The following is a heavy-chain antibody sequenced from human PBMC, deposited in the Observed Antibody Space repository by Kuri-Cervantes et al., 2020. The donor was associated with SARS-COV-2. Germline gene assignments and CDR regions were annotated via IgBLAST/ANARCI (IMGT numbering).Heavy chain of an antibody. Sequence: SETLSLTCTVSGGSISSSSYYWAWIRQPPGKGLGWIGNIYYSGSTNYTPSLKSRVTISVDSSKNQFSLTLSYVTAADTAVYYCARGGYGDYLSWGQGTLVTVSS. CDR2: IYYSGST. J-gene: IGHJ5*02. V-gene: IGHV4-61*05. D-gene: IGHD4-17*01. CDR1: GGSISSSSYY. CDR3: ARGGYGDYLS.